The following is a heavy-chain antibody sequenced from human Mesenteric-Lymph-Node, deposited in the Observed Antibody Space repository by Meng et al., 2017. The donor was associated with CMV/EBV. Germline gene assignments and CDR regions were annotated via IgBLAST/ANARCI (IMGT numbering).Heavy chain of an antibody. Sequence: SLKISCAASGFNFDNYAMHWVRQAPGKGLEWVSGISWNSGNIDYADSVKGRFTISRDNAKNSLYLQMNSLRAEDTAVYYCARGDPTVTTDYWGQGTLVTVSS. J-gene: IGHJ4*02. D-gene: IGHD4-17*01. CDR1: GFNFDNYA. CDR2: ISWNSGNI. CDR3: ARGDPTVTTDY. V-gene: IGHV3-9*01.